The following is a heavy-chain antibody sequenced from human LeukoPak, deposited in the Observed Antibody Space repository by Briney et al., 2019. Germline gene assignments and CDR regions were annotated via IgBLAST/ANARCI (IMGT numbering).Heavy chain of an antibody. V-gene: IGHV4-59*01. CDR1: GGSISSYY. Sequence: SETLSLTCTVSGGSISSYYWSWIRQPPGKGLEWIGYIYYSGSTNYNPSLKSRVTISVDTSKNRFSLKLSSVTAADTAVYYCARAHDVTAWACFDYWGQGTLVTVSS. J-gene: IGHJ4*02. CDR2: IYYSGST. CDR3: ARAHDVTAWACFDY. D-gene: IGHD1-26*01.